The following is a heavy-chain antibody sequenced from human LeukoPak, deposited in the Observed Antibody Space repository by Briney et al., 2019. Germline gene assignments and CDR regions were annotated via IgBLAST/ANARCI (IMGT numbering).Heavy chain of an antibody. CDR3: ARDGLIRHTVTGSLGY. J-gene: IGHJ4*02. CDR1: GYTFTGYY. D-gene: IGHD4-17*01. V-gene: IGHV1-2*02. CDR2: INPNSGGT. Sequence: ASVKVSCKASGYTFTGYYMHWVRQAPGQGLEWMGWINPNSGGTNYAQKFQGRVTMTRDTSISTAYMELSRLRFDDTAVYYCARDGLIRHTVTGSLGYWGQGTLVTVSS.